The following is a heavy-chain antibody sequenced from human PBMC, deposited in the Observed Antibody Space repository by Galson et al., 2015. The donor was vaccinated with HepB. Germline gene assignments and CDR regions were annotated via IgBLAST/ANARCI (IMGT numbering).Heavy chain of an antibody. CDR3: ATDTGATRGFYYYGMDV. J-gene: IGHJ6*02. Sequence: SVKVSCKVSGYTLTELSMHWVRQAPGKGLEWMGGFDPEDGETIYAQKFQGRVTMTEDTSTDTAYMELSSLRSEDTAVYYCATDTGATRGFYYYGMDVWGQGTTVTVSS. CDR1: GYTLTELS. V-gene: IGHV1-24*01. CDR2: FDPEDGET. D-gene: IGHD1-26*01.